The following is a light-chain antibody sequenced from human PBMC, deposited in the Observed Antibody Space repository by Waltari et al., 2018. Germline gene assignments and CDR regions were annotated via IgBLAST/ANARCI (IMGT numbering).Light chain of an antibody. CDR1: GSDVGGYNY. V-gene: IGLV2-14*03. Sequence: QSALTQPASVSGSPGQSITISCTGTGSDVGGYNYVSWYQQHPGKTPQLMIYDVNNRPSGVSSRFSGSKSGNTASLTISGLQAADEADYYCSSYTSRSTLVFGTGTKVTVL. CDR2: DVN. J-gene: IGLJ1*01. CDR3: SSYTSRSTLV.